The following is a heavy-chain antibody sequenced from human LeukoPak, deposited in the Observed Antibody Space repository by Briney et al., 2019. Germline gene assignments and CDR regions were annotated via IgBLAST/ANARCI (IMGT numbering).Heavy chain of an antibody. CDR2: IWYDGSKT. Sequence: GRSLRLSCAASGFTSTSYGMHWVRQAPGKGLEWVAVIWYDGSKTYYVDAVKGRFTISRDFSKNTLYLQMTGLRAEDTAVYYCGRAGGSSDFDYWGQGTLVTVSS. V-gene: IGHV3-33*08. J-gene: IGHJ4*02. CDR1: GFTSTSYG. D-gene: IGHD6-25*01. CDR3: GRAGGSSDFDY.